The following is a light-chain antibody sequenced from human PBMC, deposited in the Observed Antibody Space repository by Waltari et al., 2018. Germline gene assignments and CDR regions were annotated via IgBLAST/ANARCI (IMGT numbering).Light chain of an antibody. Sequence: EIVLTQSPGTLSLSPGERATLSCRASQSVSSNYLAWYQQKPGQAPRLLIYGASSRALGIPDRFSGSGSGTDFTLIISRLEPEDFAVYFCQQYSTSPLTFGGGTKVEIK. CDR1: QSVSSNY. J-gene: IGKJ4*01. V-gene: IGKV3-20*01. CDR2: GAS. CDR3: QQYSTSPLT.